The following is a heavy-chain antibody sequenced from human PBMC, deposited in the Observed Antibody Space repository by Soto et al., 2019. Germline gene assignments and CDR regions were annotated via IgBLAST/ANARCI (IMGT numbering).Heavy chain of an antibody. CDR3: ARRMNVADSAHFYH. CDR2: NSDTGNT. CDR1: GGSITGYL. Sequence: PSEPRCLTCTVSGGSITGYLWSWIRQRPGKGLEWIGYNSDTGNTKYNPSLKSRVTVSVDTFKSQFSLKLSSMPAADTAVYYCARRMNVADSAHFYHRGLGNLVTVSS. J-gene: IGHJ4*01. V-gene: IGHV4-59*08. D-gene: IGHD3-3*02.